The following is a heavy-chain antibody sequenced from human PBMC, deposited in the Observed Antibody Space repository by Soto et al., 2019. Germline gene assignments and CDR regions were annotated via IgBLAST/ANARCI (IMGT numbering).Heavy chain of an antibody. Sequence: QVQLVESGGGVVQPGRSLRLSCAASGFTFSSYAMHWVRQAPGKGLEWVEVISYDGRNKYYADSVKGRFTISRDNSKNTLYLQMNSLRAEDTSVYYCARDYYRFNSGYGFSMDVWGQGTTVTVSS. CDR2: ISYDGRNK. CDR3: ARDYYRFNSGYGFSMDV. V-gene: IGHV3-30*04. CDR1: GFTFSSYA. J-gene: IGHJ6*02. D-gene: IGHD5-12*01.